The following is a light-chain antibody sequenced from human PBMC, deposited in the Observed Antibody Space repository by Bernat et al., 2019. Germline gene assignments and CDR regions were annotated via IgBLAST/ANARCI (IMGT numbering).Light chain of an antibody. V-gene: IGLV2-23*02. CDR3: CSYAGGSALV. J-gene: IGLJ2*01. Sequence: QSALTQPASVSGSPGQSIAISCTGTSSDVGGYNLVSWFQQQPGKVPKLLIYQVIQRPSGVSDRFSGSKSGNTASLTISGLQAEDEADYYCCSYAGGSALVFGGGTKLTVL. CDR2: QVI. CDR1: SSDVGGYNL.